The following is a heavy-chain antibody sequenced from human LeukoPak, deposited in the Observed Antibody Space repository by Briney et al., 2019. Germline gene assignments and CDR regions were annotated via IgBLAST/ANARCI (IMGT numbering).Heavy chain of an antibody. D-gene: IGHD3-22*01. CDR1: GGSIGSSTSW. V-gene: IGHV4-39*01. CDR2: IYHRGST. Sequence: SQSLSPACTVYGGSIGSSTSWWGWIRHPPGKGLEWIGRIYHRGSTYNNPSLETRVPLSIATSKTTFSLTLCSLTAPQTAVFYCARERYYYDSTSEGNYWGQGTLVTVPS. CDR3: ARERYYYDSTSEGNY. J-gene: IGHJ4*02.